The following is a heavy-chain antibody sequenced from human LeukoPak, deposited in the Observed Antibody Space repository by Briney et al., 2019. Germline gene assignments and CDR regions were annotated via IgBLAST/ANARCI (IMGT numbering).Heavy chain of an antibody. CDR1: GGTFGSYA. CDR2: IIPILGIA. Sequence: SVKVSCKASGGTFGSYAISWVRQAPGQGLEWMGRIIPILGIANYAQKFQGRVTITADKSTSTAYMELSSLRSEDTAVYYCARPARVGSWYSDFDYWGQGTLVTVSS. D-gene: IGHD6-13*01. V-gene: IGHV1-69*04. CDR3: ARPARVGSWYSDFDY. J-gene: IGHJ4*02.